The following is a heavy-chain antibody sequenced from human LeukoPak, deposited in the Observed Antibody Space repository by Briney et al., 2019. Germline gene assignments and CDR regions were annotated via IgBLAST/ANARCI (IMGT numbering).Heavy chain of an antibody. CDR1: GYPFTSYD. CDR3: AREHDRNWFDP. CDR2: ILPIFGTP. J-gene: IGHJ5*02. V-gene: IGHV1-69*01. D-gene: IGHD1-1*01. Sequence: SADVSFQASGYPFTSYDINWVRPAPGQGLEWMGGILPIFGTPNYSQKFQGRVTITADESTPTAYMELSSLRSEDTAVYYCAREHDRNWFDPWGQGTLVPVSS.